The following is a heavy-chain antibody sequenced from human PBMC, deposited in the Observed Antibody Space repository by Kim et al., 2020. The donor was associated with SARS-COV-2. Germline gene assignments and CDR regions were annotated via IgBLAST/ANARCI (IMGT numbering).Heavy chain of an antibody. D-gene: IGHD5-12*01. J-gene: IGHJ4*02. Sequence: NYNPSLKSRVTIAVDTSKNQFSLKLSSVTAADTAVYSCARRLRPFLGFDYWGQGTLVTVSS. V-gene: IGHV4-34*01. CDR3: ARRLRPFLGFDY.